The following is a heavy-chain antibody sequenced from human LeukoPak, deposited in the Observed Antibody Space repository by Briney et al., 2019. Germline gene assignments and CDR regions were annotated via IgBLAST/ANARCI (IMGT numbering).Heavy chain of an antibody. D-gene: IGHD3-22*01. J-gene: IGHJ4*02. CDR2: IYYSGST. V-gene: IGHV4-39*01. CDR3: ASDPTYYDSSGYPTSGVGY. CDR1: GGSISSSSYY. Sequence: RSSETLSLTCTVSGGSISSSSYYWGWIRQPPGKGLEWIGSIYYSGSTYYNPSLKSRVTISVDTSKNQFSLKLSSVTAADTAVYYCASDPTYYDSSGYPTSGVGYWGQGTLVTVSS.